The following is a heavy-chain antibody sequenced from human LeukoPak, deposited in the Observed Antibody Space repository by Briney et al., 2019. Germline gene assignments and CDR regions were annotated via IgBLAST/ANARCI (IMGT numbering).Heavy chain of an antibody. CDR1: GFTVSSNY. V-gene: IGHV3-7*01. D-gene: IGHD4-17*01. CDR2: IKQDGSEK. Sequence: PGGSLRLSCAASGFTVSSNYMSWVRQAPGKGLEWVANIKQDGSEKYYVDSVKGRFTISRDNAKNSLYLQMNSLRAEDTAVYYCARPGGDYVSWYFDLWGRGTLVTVSS. J-gene: IGHJ2*01. CDR3: ARPGGDYVSWYFDL.